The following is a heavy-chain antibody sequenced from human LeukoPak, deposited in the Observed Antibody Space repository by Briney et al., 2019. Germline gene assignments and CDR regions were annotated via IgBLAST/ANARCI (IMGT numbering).Heavy chain of an antibody. CDR2: MNPNSGNT. J-gene: IGHJ5*02. CDR3: ARKKLANNWFDP. CDR1: GYTFTSYD. Sequence: ASVKVSCKASGYTFTSYDINWVRQATGQGLEWMGWMNPNSGNTGYAQKFQGRVTMTRNTSISTAYMELSSLRSDDTAVYYCARKKLANNWFDPWGQGTLVTVSS. V-gene: IGHV1-8*01.